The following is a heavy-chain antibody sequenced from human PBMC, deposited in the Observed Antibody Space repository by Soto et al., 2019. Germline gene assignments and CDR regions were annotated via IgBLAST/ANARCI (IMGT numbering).Heavy chain of an antibody. J-gene: IGHJ4*02. Sequence: QVQLVQSGAEVKKPGASVRVSCKASGYTFPDYYIHWVRQAPGQGLECMGWINPNSGVTNYAQKFQHGVPRTRGSSISTAYMELTSLRSVDKAIYYCARGDCSGDNCYGPYRFDYWGQGTRVTVSS. CDR1: GYTFPDYY. CDR3: ARGDCSGDNCYGPYRFDY. D-gene: IGHD2-15*01. V-gene: IGHV1-2*02. CDR2: INPNSGVT.